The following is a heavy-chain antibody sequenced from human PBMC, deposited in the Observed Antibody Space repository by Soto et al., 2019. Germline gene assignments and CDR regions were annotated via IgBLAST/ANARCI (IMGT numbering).Heavy chain of an antibody. V-gene: IGHV3-33*01. CDR2: IWYDGSNK. D-gene: IGHD1-26*01. J-gene: IGHJ6*02. CDR3: ARVRLGGLSLYYYCYGMDV. CDR1: GFTFSSYG. Sequence: QVQLVESGGGVVQPGRSLRLSCAASGFTFSSYGMHWVRQAPGKGLEGVAVIWYDGSNKYYADSVKGRFTISRDNSKNTLYLQMNSMRAEDTAVYDCARVRLGGLSLYYYCYGMDVWGQGTTVTVSS.